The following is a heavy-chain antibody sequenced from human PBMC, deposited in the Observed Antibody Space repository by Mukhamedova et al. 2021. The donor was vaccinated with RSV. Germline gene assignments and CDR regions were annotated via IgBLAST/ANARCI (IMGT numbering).Heavy chain of an antibody. J-gene: IGHJ5*02. V-gene: IGHV3-23*01. CDR3: AKPPSTWPSNWFDP. Sequence: YADSVKGRFTISRDNSKNTLYLQMSSLRAEDTAVYYCAKPPSTWPSNWFDPWGQGTLVTVSS. D-gene: IGHD2-2*01.